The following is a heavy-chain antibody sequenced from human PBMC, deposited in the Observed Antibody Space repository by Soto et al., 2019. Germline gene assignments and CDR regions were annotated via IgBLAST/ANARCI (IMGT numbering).Heavy chain of an antibody. CDR3: ARVMTTVTKDYYYYYMDV. CDR2: IYYSGST. J-gene: IGHJ6*03. V-gene: IGHV4-59*01. CDR1: GGSISSYY. D-gene: IGHD4-17*01. Sequence: PSETLSLTCTVSGGSISSYYWSWIRQPPGKGLEWIGYIYYSGSTNYNPSLKRRVTISVATSKDPFTLKLSSVTAADTAVYYCARVMTTVTKDYYYYYMDVWGKGTTVTVSS.